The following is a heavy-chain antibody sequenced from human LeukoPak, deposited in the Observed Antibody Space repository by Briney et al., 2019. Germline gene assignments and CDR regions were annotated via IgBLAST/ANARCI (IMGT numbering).Heavy chain of an antibody. CDR3: ARMIRVGYGDPIVY. J-gene: IGHJ4*02. Sequence: GASVKVSCKASGYTLTGYDMHWVRQAPGQGLEWMGWINPKSGGTNYAQKFQGRVTMTRDTSISATYMELSRLKSDDTAVYYCARMIRVGYGDPIVYWGQGTPVTVSS. CDR2: INPKSGGT. V-gene: IGHV1-2*02. CDR1: GYTLTGYD. D-gene: IGHD2-21*02.